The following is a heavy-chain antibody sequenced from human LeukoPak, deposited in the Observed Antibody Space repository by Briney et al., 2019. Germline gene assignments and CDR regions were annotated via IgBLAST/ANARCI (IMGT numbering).Heavy chain of an antibody. V-gene: IGHV3-30*02. CDR3: ASALGGYDFSFDY. J-gene: IGHJ4*02. D-gene: IGHD3-3*01. CDR2: IRYDGSNK. Sequence: QTGGSLRLSCAASGFTFISYGMHWVRQAPGKWLEWVAFIRYDGSNKYYADSVQGRFTISRDNSKNTLYLQMNSLRAEDTAVYYCASALGGYDFSFDYWGQGTLVTVSS. CDR1: GFTFISYG.